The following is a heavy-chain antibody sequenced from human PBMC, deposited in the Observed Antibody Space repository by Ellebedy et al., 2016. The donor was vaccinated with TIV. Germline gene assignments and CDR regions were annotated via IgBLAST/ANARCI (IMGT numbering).Heavy chain of an antibody. CDR1: GFAYGGFA. D-gene: IGHD1-26*01. CDR2: ISINGDHT. J-gene: IGHJ6*03. Sequence: GESLKISCAASGFAYGGFAMNWVRQAPGKGLEYVSGISINGDHTSYANSVKGRFTISRDNSKNTLYLQMGSLRTEDMAVYYCARDPWGADYFYYMDVWGKGTTVTVSS. CDR3: ARDPWGADYFYYMDV. V-gene: IGHV3-64*01.